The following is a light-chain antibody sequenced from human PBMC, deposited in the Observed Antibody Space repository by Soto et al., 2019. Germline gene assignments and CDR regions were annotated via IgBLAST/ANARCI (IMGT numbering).Light chain of an antibody. Sequence: DIQMTQSPSTLSASVGDRVIITCRASQSISSWLAWYQQKPGKAPKVLIYKASSLESGVPSRFSGSGSGTEFTLTISSLQPDDFTTYYCQHYNSYPLTFGGGNKVDIK. CDR3: QHYNSYPLT. J-gene: IGKJ4*01. V-gene: IGKV1-5*03. CDR1: QSISSW. CDR2: KAS.